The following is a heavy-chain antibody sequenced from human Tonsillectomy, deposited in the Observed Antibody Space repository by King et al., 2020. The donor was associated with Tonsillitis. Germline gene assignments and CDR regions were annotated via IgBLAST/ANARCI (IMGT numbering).Heavy chain of an antibody. CDR3: ARDDTAKYYYDSGGVYYGMDV. V-gene: IGHV3-21*01. Sequence: VQLVESGGGLVKPGGSLRLSCAASGFTFSTYSMSWVRQAPGTGLEWVSSISSSSTYIYYADSVKGRFTISRDNAKNSLYLHMNSLRAEDTAVYYCARDDTAKYYYDSGGVYYGMDVWGQGTTVTVSS. J-gene: IGHJ6*02. CDR2: ISSSSTYI. CDR1: GFTFSTYS. D-gene: IGHD3-22*01.